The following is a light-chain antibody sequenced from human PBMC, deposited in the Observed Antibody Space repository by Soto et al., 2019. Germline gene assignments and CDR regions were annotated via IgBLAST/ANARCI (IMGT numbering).Light chain of an antibody. Sequence: WLSIICKRTSSDVGGYNYVSWYQQHPGKAPKLMIYDVSYRPSGVSNRFSGSKSGNTASLTISGLQAEDEADYYCNSYTSSSTLYVFGTGTKVTVL. J-gene: IGLJ1*01. CDR1: SSDVGGYNY. CDR2: DVS. CDR3: NSYTSSSTLYV. V-gene: IGLV2-14*04.